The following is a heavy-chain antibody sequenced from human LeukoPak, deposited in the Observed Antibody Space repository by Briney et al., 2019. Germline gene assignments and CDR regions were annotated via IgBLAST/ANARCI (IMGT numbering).Heavy chain of an antibody. CDR3: ATSSEGIAAAGTNGMDV. V-gene: IGHV4-34*01. J-gene: IGHJ6*02. CDR2: INHSGST. Sequence: KPSETLSLTCAVYGGSFSGYYWSWIRQPPGKGLEWIGEINHSGSTNYNPSLKSRVTISVDTSKNQFSLKLSSVTAADTAVYYCATSSEGIAAAGTNGMDVWGQGTTVTVSS. CDR1: GGSFSGYY. D-gene: IGHD6-13*01.